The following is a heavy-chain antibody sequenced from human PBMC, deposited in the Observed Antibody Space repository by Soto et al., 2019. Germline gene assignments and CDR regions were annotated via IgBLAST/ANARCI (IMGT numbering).Heavy chain of an antibody. V-gene: IGHV1-8*01. CDR2: MNPNSGNT. CDR1: GYTFTSYD. J-gene: IGHJ5*02. CDR3: ARGDYDFWSGKECWFDP. Sequence: GASVKVSCKASGYTFTSYDINWVRQATGQVLEWMGWMNPNSGNTGYAQKFQGRVTMTRNTSISTAYMELSSLRSEDTAVYYCARGDYDFWSGKECWFDPWGQGTLVTVSS. D-gene: IGHD3-3*01.